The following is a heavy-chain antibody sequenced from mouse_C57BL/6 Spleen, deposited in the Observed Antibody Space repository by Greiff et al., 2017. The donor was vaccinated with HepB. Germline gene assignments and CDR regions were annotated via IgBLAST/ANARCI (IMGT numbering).Heavy chain of an antibody. CDR3: ARGAASFAY. CDR2: IRNKANGYTT. CDR1: GFTFTDYY. J-gene: IGHJ3*01. V-gene: IGHV7-3*01. Sequence: EVKLMESGGGLVQPGGSLSLSCAASGFTFTDYYMSWVRQPPGKALEWLGFIRNKANGYTTEYSASVKGRFTISRDNSQSILYLQMNALRAEDSATYYCARGAASFAYWGQGTLVTVSA. D-gene: IGHD6-1*01.